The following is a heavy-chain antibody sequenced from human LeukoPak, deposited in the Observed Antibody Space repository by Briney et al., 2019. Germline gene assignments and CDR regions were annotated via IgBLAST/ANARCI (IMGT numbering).Heavy chain of an antibody. D-gene: IGHD3-3*01. Sequence: SETLSLTCAVYGGSFSGYYWSWIRQPPGKGLEWIGEINHSGSTNYNPSLKSRVTISVDTSKNQFSLKLSSVTAADTAVYYCAREEVSPYYDFWSALGKTYYYYGMDVWGQGTTVTVSS. J-gene: IGHJ6*02. CDR3: AREEVSPYYDFWSALGKTYYYYGMDV. V-gene: IGHV4-34*01. CDR1: GGSFSGYY. CDR2: INHSGST.